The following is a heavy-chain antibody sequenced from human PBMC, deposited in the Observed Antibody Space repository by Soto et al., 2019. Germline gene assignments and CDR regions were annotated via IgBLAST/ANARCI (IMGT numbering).Heavy chain of an antibody. V-gene: IGHV3-23*01. CDR3: AKSPGGGDVPYYFDY. D-gene: IGHD2-21*02. Sequence: GGSLRLSCAASGFTFSSYAMSWVRQAPGKGLEWVSAISGSGGSTYYADSVKGRFTISRENSKNTLYLQMNSLRAGETAVCYRAKSPGGGDVPYYFDYWGRGSLVTVSS. CDR1: GFTFSSYA. CDR2: ISGSGGST. J-gene: IGHJ4*02.